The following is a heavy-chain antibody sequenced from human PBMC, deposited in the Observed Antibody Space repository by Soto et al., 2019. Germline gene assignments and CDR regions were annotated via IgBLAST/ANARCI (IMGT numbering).Heavy chain of an antibody. CDR2: LYHSGST. J-gene: IGHJ4*02. V-gene: IGHV4-30-2*01. CDR1: GGSISSGGYS. CDR3: DRGGDYTFDY. Sequence: QLQLQESGPGLVKPSQTLSLTCAVSGGSISSGGYSWSWIRQPPGKGLEWIGYLYHSGSTYYHPSHKSRVPKSVDRSKKQSSPKLSSVSAADRAVYYCDRGGDYTFDYWAQGTLVTVSS. D-gene: IGHD3-3*01.